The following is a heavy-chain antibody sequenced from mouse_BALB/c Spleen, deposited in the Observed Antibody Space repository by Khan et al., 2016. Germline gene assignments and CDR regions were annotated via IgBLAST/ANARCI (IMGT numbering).Heavy chain of an antibody. Sequence: EVERVESGGGLVQPGGSRKLSCAASGFTFSSFGMHWVRQAPEKGLEWVAFISSGGSVIYYADTVKGRFTISRDNPKNTLFLQMTSLRSEDTAMYYCGRGDYWGQGTTLTVSS. CDR2: ISSGGSVI. V-gene: IGHV5-17*02. CDR3: GRGDY. J-gene: IGHJ2*01. CDR1: GFTFSSFG.